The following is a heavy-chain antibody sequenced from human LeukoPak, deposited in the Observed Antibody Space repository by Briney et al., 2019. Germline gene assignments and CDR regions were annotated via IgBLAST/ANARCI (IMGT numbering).Heavy chain of an antibody. CDR3: ARHQYFFATRSRYPDY. V-gene: IGHV4-39*01. J-gene: IGHJ4*02. Sequence: PSETLSLTCTVSGDSISSSSYQWGWIRQPPGKGLEWIGTIYYSGSTYYNPSLKSRVTISVDTSENQFSLEMRSLTAADTAVYYCARHQYFFATRSRYPDYWGQGTLVTVSS. D-gene: IGHD2-15*01. CDR2: IYYSGST. CDR1: GDSISSSSYQ.